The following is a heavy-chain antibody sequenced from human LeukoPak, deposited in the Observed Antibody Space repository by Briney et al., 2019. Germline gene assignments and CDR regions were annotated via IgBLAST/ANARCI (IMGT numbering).Heavy chain of an antibody. Sequence: SETLSLTCTVSGGSISGYYWSWIRQPPGKGLEWIGYIYYSGSTNYNPSLKSRVTISVDTSKNQFSLKLSSVTAADTAVYYCARVGLGPLDYFDYWGQGTLVTVSS. J-gene: IGHJ4*02. CDR2: IYYSGST. V-gene: IGHV4-59*01. CDR3: ARVGLGPLDYFDY. D-gene: IGHD3/OR15-3a*01. CDR1: GGSISGYY.